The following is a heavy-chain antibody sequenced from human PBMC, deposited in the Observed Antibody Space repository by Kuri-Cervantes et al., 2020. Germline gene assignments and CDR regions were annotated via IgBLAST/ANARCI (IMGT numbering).Heavy chain of an antibody. J-gene: IGHJ6*02. D-gene: IGHD5-12*01. CDR2: IIPILGIA. V-gene: IGHV1-69*02. Sequence: SVKVSCKASGGTFSSYTISWVRQAPGQGLEWMGRIIPILGIANYAQKFQGRVTMTEDTSTDTAYMELSSLRSEDTAVYYCANLYSGYESYYYYYGMDVWGQGTTVTVSS. CDR1: GGTFSSYT. CDR3: ANLYSGYESYYYYYGMDV.